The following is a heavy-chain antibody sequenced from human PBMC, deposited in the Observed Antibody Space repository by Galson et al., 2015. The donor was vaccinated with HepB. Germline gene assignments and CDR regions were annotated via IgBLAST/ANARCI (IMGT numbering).Heavy chain of an antibody. Sequence: SLRLSCAAYGFTVSDNYKNWVRQAPGQGLEWVSSFHRGGSTYYADSVMGRFTISRDNAKNSLYLQMNSLRAEDTAVYYCARISYNSGDFWGQGTLVTVSS. CDR1: GFTVSDNY. D-gene: IGHD6-19*01. V-gene: IGHV3-66*01. CDR2: FHRGGST. J-gene: IGHJ4*02. CDR3: ARISYNSGDF.